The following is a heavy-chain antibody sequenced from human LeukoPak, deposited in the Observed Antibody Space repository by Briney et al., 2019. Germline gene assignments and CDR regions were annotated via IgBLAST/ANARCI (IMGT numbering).Heavy chain of an antibody. D-gene: IGHD2-8*02. V-gene: IGHV4-59*08. Sequence: SETLSLTCTVSGGSGSSKSWSWVRQPPGKGLEWIGDIYSTGSINYNPSFESRVTISVDATKNQFSLKLGSVTAADTAVYYCAGLLVSPGVGEFFFVYWGQRTLVTVYS. CDR3: AGLLVSPGVGEFFFVY. CDR2: IYSTGSI. J-gene: IGHJ4*02. CDR1: GGSGSSKS.